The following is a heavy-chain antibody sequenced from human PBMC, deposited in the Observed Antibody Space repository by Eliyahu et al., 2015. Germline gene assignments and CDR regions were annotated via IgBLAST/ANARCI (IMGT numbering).Heavy chain of an antibody. Sequence: QVQLVQSGPEMKRPGASVXVSCKASGDXFSSYVISWVRXTPGQGLEWMGWIGTYTENKDTKYAQRFQGRLTMTTDTSTRTAYMELRSLRSDDTAFYYCTRDRRNYDNSGLNFDYWGQGTLVTVSS. D-gene: IGHD3-22*01. J-gene: IGHJ4*02. CDR2: IGTYTENKDT. V-gene: IGHV1-18*01. CDR3: TRDRRNYDNSGLNFDY. CDR1: GDXFSSYV.